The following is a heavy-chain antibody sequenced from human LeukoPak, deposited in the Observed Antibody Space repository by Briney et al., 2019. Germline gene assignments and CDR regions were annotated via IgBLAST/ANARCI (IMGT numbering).Heavy chain of an antibody. D-gene: IGHD3-22*01. CDR1: GFTFDDYA. V-gene: IGHV3-9*01. Sequence: PGRSLRLSCAASGFTFDDYAMHWVRQAPGKGLEWVSGISWNSGSIGYADPVKGRFTISRDNAKNSLYLQMNSLRAEDTALYYCAKGGYYYDSSGYYAQYFQHWGQGTLVTVSS. CDR3: AKGGYYYDSSGYYAQYFQH. CDR2: ISWNSGSI. J-gene: IGHJ1*01.